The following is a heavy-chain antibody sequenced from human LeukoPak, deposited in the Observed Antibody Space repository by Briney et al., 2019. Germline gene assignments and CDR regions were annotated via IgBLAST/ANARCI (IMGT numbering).Heavy chain of an antibody. J-gene: IGHJ5*02. D-gene: IGHD1-20*01. CDR2: INHSGST. V-gene: IGHV4-34*01. CDR3: ARIPGNWKGVNWFDP. Sequence: SETLSLTCAVYGGSFSGYYWSWIRQPPGKGLEWIGEINHSGSTNYNPSLKSRVTISVDTSKNQFSLKLSSVTAADTAVYYCARIPGNWKGVNWFDPWGQGTLVTVSS. CDR1: GGSFSGYY.